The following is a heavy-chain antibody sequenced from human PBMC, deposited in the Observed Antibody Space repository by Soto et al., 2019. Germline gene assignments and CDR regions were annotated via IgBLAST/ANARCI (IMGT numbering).Heavy chain of an antibody. V-gene: IGHV2-5*02. D-gene: IGHD2-8*02. Sequence: QITLKESGPPLVKPTQTLTLTCTLSGFSLSTSGVGVGWIHQPPGKALEWLALIYWDDDKRYSPSLKSRLTITKDTSKNQVVLTMTNMDPVDTATYYCAHYFYILVDDAFDIWGQGTMVTVSS. CDR1: GFSLSTSGVG. CDR2: IYWDDDK. CDR3: AHYFYILVDDAFDI. J-gene: IGHJ3*02.